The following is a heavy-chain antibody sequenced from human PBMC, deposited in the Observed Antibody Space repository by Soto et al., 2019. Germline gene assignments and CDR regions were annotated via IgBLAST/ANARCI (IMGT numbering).Heavy chain of an antibody. V-gene: IGHV3-53*01. J-gene: IGHJ4*02. CDR3: ARVNTTLVDHFDC. D-gene: IGHD5-18*01. CDR2: MHRGGTT. CDR1: GFSVSATS. Sequence: LRLSCVVSGFSVSATSIFWVRQATGKGLEWVSLMHRGGTTDNADSVRGRFTTSRDKSKNTLYLHMNGLRVEDTAVYYCARVNTTLVDHFDCWGQGTLVTVSS.